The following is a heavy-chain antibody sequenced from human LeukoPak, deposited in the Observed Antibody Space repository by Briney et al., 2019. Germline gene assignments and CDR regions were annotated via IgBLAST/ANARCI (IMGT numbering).Heavy chain of an antibody. J-gene: IGHJ6*03. V-gene: IGHV1-18*01. Sequence: ASVKVSCKASGYTFTSYGISWVRQAPGQGLEWMGWISAYNGNTNYAQKLQGRVTMTTDTSTRTAYMELRSLRSDDTAVYYCARAAAYCGGDCPGYYYYYYMDVWGKGTTVTVSS. D-gene: IGHD2-21*01. CDR3: ARAAAYCGGDCPGYYYYYYMDV. CDR1: GYTFTSYG. CDR2: ISAYNGNT.